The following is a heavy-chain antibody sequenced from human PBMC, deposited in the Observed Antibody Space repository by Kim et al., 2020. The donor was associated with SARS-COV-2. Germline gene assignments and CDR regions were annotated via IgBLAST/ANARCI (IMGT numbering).Heavy chain of an antibody. J-gene: IGHJ4*02. CDR1: GGSISSYY. CDR2: IYYSGST. D-gene: IGHD3-10*01. V-gene: IGHV4-59*01. CDR3: ARGEVRGVTLLN. Sequence: SETLSLTCTVSGGSISSYYWSWIRQPPGKGLEWIGYIYYSGSTNYNPSLKSRVTISVDTSKNQFSLKLSSVTAADTAVYYCARGEVRGVTLLNWGQGTLVTVSS.